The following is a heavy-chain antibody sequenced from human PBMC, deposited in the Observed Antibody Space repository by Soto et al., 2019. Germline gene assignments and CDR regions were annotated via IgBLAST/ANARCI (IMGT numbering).Heavy chain of an antibody. D-gene: IGHD2-2*01. V-gene: IGHV4-30-4*01. CDR1: GGPISSGDYY. CDR2: IYYSGST. CDR3: AREVIVVVPAATNAFDI. Sequence: PSETLSLTCTVSGGPISSGDYYWSWIRQPPGKGLEWIGYIYYSGSTYYNPSLKSRVTISVDTSKNQFSLKLSSVTAADTAVYYCAREVIVVVPAATNAFDIWGQGTMVTVSS. J-gene: IGHJ3*02.